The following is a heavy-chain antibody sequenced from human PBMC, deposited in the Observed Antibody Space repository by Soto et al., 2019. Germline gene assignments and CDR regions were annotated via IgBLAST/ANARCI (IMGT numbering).Heavy chain of an antibody. CDR3: AHRSPPHILSGWYGDYFDT. CDR1: GFSLSSNGVG. J-gene: IGHJ4*02. CDR2: IYWDDDK. V-gene: IGHV2-5*02. D-gene: IGHD6-19*01. Sequence: QTTFKESGPTLVKPTQTLTLTCTFSGFSLSSNGVGVGWIRQAPGKAPECLAVIYWDDDKRYSPSLKTRLAITKDTSKNQVVLTMTNMDPVDTATYFCAHRSPPHILSGWYGDYFDTWGQGTQVTVSS.